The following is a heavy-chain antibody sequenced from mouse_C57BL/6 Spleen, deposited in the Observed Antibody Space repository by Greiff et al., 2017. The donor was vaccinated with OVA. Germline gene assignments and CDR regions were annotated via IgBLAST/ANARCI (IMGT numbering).Heavy chain of an antibody. V-gene: IGHV5-4*03. CDR3: ARPYDGYYVDWYFDV. CDR2: ISDGGSYT. CDR1: GFTFSSYA. Sequence: EVMLVESGGGLVKPGGSLKLSCAASGFTFSSYAMSWVRQTPEKRLGWVATISDGGSYTYYPDNVKGRFTISRDNAKNNLYLQMSHLKSEDTAMYYCARPYDGYYVDWYFDVWGTGTTVTVSS. J-gene: IGHJ1*03. D-gene: IGHD2-3*01.